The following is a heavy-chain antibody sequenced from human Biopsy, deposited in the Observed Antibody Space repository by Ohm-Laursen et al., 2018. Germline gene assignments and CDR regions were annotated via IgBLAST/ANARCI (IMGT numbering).Heavy chain of an antibody. Sequence: GTLSLTCTVSGGSISNNNYYWGWIRQPPGKGLEWIGSIFYRGSTHYKPSLKSRVTISVDTSKNQFSLRMSSLTAADTAVYYCARLGSGDYFPTFFDFWGQGALVTVSS. D-gene: IGHD5-12*01. CDR1: GGSISNNNYY. J-gene: IGHJ4*02. V-gene: IGHV4-39*07. CDR2: IFYRGST. CDR3: ARLGSGDYFPTFFDF.